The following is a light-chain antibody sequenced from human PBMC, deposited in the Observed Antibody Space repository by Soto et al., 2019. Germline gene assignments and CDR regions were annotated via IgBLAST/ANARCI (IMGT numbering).Light chain of an antibody. Sequence: QSALTQPPSASGTPGQRVTISCSGSSSNIGSNTVNWYQQLPGTAPKLLIYSNNQRPSGVPDRFSGSKSGTSASLAIRGLQSEYEADYYCAAWDDSLNGPVFGTGTKVTVL. CDR2: SNN. J-gene: IGLJ1*01. CDR1: SSNIGSNT. CDR3: AAWDDSLNGPV. V-gene: IGLV1-44*01.